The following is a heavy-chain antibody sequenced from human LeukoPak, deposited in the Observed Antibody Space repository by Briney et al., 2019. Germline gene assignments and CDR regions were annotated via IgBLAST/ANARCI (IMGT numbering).Heavy chain of an antibody. CDR2: ISGSGGST. D-gene: IGHD2-2*01. CDR3: AKAEDIVVVPAAIAGRPFDY. CDR1: GFTFSSYA. Sequence: GGSLRLSCAASGFTFSSYAMSWVRQAPGKGLEWVSAISGSGGSTYYGDSVKGRFTISRDNSKNTLYLQMNSLRAEDTAVYYCAKAEDIVVVPAAIAGRPFDYWGQGTLVTVSS. V-gene: IGHV3-23*01. J-gene: IGHJ4*02.